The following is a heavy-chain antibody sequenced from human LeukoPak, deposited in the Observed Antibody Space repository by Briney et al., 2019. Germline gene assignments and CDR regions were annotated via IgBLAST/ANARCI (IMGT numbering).Heavy chain of an antibody. Sequence: PGGSLRLSCAASGFTFSSYAMSWVRQAPGKGLEWVSANRGSGDSTYYADSVKGRFTISRDNSKNTLYLQMNSLRAEDTAVYYCAKPCRSGLSPFDAFDVWGQGTMVTVSS. D-gene: IGHD6-19*01. V-gene: IGHV3-23*01. J-gene: IGHJ3*01. CDR2: NRGSGDST. CDR3: AKPCRSGLSPFDAFDV. CDR1: GFTFSSYA.